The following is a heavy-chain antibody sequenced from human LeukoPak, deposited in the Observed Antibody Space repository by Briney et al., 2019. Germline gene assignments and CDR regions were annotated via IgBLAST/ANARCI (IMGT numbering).Heavy chain of an antibody. Sequence: SVKVSCKASGGTFSSYGINWVRQAPGQGLEWMGGIIPIFGTANYAQKFQGRVTITADKSTSTAFMEVSSLRSEDTAVYYCARDMEAAAVLSLDPWGQGTLVTVSS. D-gene: IGHD6-13*01. V-gene: IGHV1-69*06. J-gene: IGHJ5*02. CDR1: GGTFSSYG. CDR3: ARDMEAAAVLSLDP. CDR2: IIPIFGTA.